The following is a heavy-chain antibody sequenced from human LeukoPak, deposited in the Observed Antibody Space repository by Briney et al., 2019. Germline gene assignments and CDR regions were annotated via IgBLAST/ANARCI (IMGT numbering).Heavy chain of an antibody. J-gene: IGHJ5*02. CDR3: ARPHTAMVMGWFDP. V-gene: IGHV4-39*01. CDR1: GGSISSSSYY. CDR2: IYYSGST. Sequence: SETLSLTCTVSGGSISSSSYYWGWIRLPPGKGLEWIGSIYYSGSTYYNPSLKSRVTISVDTSKNQFPLKLSSVTAADTAVYYCARPHTAMVMGWFDPWGQGTLVTVSS. D-gene: IGHD5-18*01.